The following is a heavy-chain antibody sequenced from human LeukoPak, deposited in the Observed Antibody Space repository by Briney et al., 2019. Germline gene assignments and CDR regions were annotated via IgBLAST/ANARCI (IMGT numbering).Heavy chain of an antibody. Sequence: GGSLRLSCAASGFTVSSNGMRWVRQAPGKGLEWVAVIWYDGSNKYYADSVKGRFTSSRDNSKHTLDLHMNSLRAEDTAVYYCARDRSYDFWSGYSTPDYWGQGTLVTVSS. CDR3: ARDRSYDFWSGYSTPDY. CDR2: IWYDGSNK. D-gene: IGHD3-3*01. CDR1: GFTVSSNG. J-gene: IGHJ4*02. V-gene: IGHV3-33*01.